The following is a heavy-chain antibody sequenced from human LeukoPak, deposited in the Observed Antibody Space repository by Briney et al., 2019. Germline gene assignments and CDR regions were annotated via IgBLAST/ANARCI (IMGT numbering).Heavy chain of an antibody. CDR3: AKDITPWAAASSSFEY. CDR2: ISGSGGST. CDR1: GFTFSSYG. V-gene: IGHV3-23*01. J-gene: IGHJ4*02. Sequence: HPGGTLRLSCAASGFTFSSYGMSWVRQAPGKGLEWVSAISGSGGSTYYADSVKGRFTISRDNSKNTVYLQMNSLRAEDTAVYYCAKDITPWAAASSSFEYWGQGTLVTVSS. D-gene: IGHD6-13*01.